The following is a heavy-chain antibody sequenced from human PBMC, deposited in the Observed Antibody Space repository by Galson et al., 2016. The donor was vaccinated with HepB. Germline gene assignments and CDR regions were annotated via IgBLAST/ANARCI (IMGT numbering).Heavy chain of an antibody. CDR3: AKTLPPSKTLAVFDF. CDR1: GFTFSSYS. D-gene: IGHD2/OR15-2a*01. CDR2: ISYEGDVD. Sequence: SLRLSCAASGFTFSSYSLHWVRQRPATGLQWVAFISYEGDVDSYADSVKGRFTISTDTSKNTLFLQMNSLRVDDTGVYYCAKTLPPSKTLAVFDFWGRGTLVTVSS. V-gene: IGHV3-30*18. J-gene: IGHJ3*01.